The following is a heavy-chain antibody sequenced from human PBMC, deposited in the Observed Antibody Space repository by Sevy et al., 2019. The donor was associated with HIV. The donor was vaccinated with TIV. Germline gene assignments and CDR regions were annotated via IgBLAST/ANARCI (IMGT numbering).Heavy chain of an antibody. V-gene: IGHV4-31*03. D-gene: IGHD4-4*01. Sequence: SETLSLTCTVSGGSISSGGYYWSWIRQHPGKGLEWIGYSYYSGSTYYNPSLKSRVTISVDTSKNQFSLKLSSVTAADTALYYCARDSGDNYAYYYGLDVWGQGTTVTVSS. CDR2: SYYSGST. CDR1: GGSISSGGYY. J-gene: IGHJ6*02. CDR3: ARDSGDNYAYYYGLDV.